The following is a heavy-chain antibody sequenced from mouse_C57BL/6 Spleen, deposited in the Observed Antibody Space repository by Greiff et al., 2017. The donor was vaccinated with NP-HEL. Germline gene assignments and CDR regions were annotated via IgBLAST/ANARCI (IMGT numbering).Heavy chain of an antibody. D-gene: IGHD2-4*01. V-gene: IGHV3-8*01. CDR3: ARGDYDYPYAMDY. Sequence: DVKLQESGPGLAKPSQTLSLTCSVTGYSITSDYWNWFRKFPGNKLEYIGYISYSGSTYYNPSLKSRISITRDTSKNQYYLQLNSVTTEDTATNYRARGDYDYPYAMDYWGQGTSVTVSS. CDR2: ISYSGST. CDR1: GYSITSDY. J-gene: IGHJ4*01.